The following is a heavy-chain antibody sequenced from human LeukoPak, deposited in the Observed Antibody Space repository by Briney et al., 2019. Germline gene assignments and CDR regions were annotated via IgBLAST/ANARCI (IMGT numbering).Heavy chain of an antibody. J-gene: IGHJ4*01. Sequence: GGSLRLSCEVSGFTFTDYWMNWVRQAPGKGPEWMASIRQDGSEKTYVDSVKGRFTISRDNTKNSLSLQLNGLRAEDTAVYYCARDGTAAGLYFDLWGQGTLVTVSS. CDR3: ARDGTAAGLYFDL. CDR1: GFTFTDYW. CDR2: IRQDGSEK. D-gene: IGHD6-13*01. V-gene: IGHV3-7*01.